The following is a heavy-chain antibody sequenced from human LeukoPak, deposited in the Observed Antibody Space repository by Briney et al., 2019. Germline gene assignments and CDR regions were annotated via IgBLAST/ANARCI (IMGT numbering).Heavy chain of an antibody. CDR3: ARDLLRYFDWLSMAGY. CDR1: GYTFTSYY. D-gene: IGHD3-9*01. J-gene: IGHJ4*02. V-gene: IGHV1-46*01. Sequence: ASVKVSCKASGYTFTSYYMHWVRQAPGQGLEWMGIINPSGGSTSYAQKFQGRVTMTRDTSTSTAYVELRSLRSDDTAVYYCARDLLRYFDWLSMAGYWGQGTLVSVSS. CDR2: INPSGGST.